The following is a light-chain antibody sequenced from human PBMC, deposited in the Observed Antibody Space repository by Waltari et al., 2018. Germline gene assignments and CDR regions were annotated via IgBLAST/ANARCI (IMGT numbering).Light chain of an antibody. J-gene: IGLJ2*01. CDR2: KDS. Sequence: SYDLTQPPSVSVSPGQTARNTCSGDALPKQYTYWYQQKPGQAPVAVIYKDSERPSGTPERFSVSSSGTTVTLTISGVQAEDEADYYCQSADSSGKIFGGGTKLTVL. CDR1: ALPKQY. V-gene: IGLV3-25*03. CDR3: QSADSSGKI.